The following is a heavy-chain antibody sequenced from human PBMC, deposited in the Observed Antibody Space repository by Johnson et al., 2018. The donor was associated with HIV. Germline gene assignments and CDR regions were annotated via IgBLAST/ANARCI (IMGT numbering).Heavy chain of an antibody. D-gene: IGHD5-24*01. Sequence: QVQLVESGGGLVKPGGSLRLSCAASGFTFSSYGMHWVRQAPGKGLEWVAFIRYDGSNKYYIDSVKGRFTISRDNSKNTLYLQMNSLRAEDTAVYYCTTSGRRDGYTCDAYDSWGQGTMVTVSS. CDR1: GFTFSSYG. V-gene: IGHV3-30*02. J-gene: IGHJ3*02. CDR3: TTSGRRDGYTCDAYDS. CDR2: IRYDGSNK.